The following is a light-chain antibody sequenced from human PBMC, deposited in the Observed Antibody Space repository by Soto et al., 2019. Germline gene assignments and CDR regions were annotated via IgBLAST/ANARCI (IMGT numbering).Light chain of an antibody. V-gene: IGKV1-39*01. Sequence: DIQMTQSPLSLSASIGDRVIITCRASQGISTYLNWYQQKPGKAPNLLIYGESSLQSGVPSRFSGSGSGTEFSLTISSLQPEDLATYYCQQSYTFPWTFGQGTKVNIK. CDR3: QQSYTFPWT. J-gene: IGKJ1*01. CDR2: GES. CDR1: QGISTY.